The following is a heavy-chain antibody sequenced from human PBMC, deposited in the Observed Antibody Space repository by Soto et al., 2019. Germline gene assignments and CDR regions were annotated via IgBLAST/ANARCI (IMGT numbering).Heavy chain of an antibody. CDR2: IYYSGST. J-gene: IGHJ4*02. CDR3: ARHFRKRSSWELYDY. V-gene: IGHV4-39*01. CDR1: GGSISSSSYY. D-gene: IGHD6-13*01. Sequence: QLQLQESGPGLVKPSETLSLTCTVSGGSISSSSYYWGWIRQPPGKGLEWIGSIYYSGSTYYNPYLNSRVTISVDTSKTQFSLKLSSVTAADTAVYYCARHFRKRSSWELYDYWGQGTLVTVSS.